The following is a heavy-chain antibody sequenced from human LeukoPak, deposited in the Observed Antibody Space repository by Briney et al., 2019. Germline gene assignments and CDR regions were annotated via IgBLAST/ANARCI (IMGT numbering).Heavy chain of an antibody. D-gene: IGHD2-8*01. CDR2: ISNSGST. CDR3: ARANYDTNGNRRYYNYYGLDV. CDR1: GASISSYY. Sequence: SETLSLTCSVSGASISSYYWSWMRQPPGKGLEWIGYISNSGSTNYNPSLKSRVTISGDRSKSQFSLKLSSVAAADTAVYYCARANYDTNGNRRYYNYYGLDVWGQGTTVTVST. J-gene: IGHJ6*01. V-gene: IGHV4-59*12.